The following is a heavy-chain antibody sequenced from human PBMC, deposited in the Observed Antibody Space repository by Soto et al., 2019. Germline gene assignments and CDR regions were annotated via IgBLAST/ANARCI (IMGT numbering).Heavy chain of an antibody. J-gene: IGHJ4*02. CDR3: ARAAMSYDILTGYYWDY. D-gene: IGHD3-9*01. CDR1: GGSISSSSYY. V-gene: IGHV4-39*07. Sequence: SETLSLTCTVSGGSISSSSYYWGWIRQPPGKGLEWIGSIYYSGSTNYNPSLKSRVTISVDTSKNQFSLKLSSVTAADTAVYYCARAAMSYDILTGYYWDYWGQGTLVTVSS. CDR2: IYYSGST.